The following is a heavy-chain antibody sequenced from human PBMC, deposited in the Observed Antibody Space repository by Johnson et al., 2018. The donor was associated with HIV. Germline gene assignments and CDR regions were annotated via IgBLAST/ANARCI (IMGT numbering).Heavy chain of an antibody. CDR2: IKEAGSEK. CDR3: ARDPELDYFDNRAFDI. D-gene: IGHD3-22*01. V-gene: IGHV3-7*01. CDR1: GFTFNNYW. J-gene: IGHJ3*02. Sequence: MQLVESGGGLVQPGGSLRLSCVASGFTFNNYWMSWVRQAPGKGLEWVANIKEAGSEKHYVDSVKARFTISRDNVKNSLYLQMNSLRAEDTAVYYCARDPELDYFDNRAFDIWGQGTMVTVSS.